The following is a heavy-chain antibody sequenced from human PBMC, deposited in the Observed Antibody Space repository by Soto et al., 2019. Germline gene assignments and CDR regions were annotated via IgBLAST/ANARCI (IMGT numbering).Heavy chain of an antibody. Sequence: SSETLSLTCAVSGDFMNSADYSWAWIRQPPGKGLEWIGYVHHSGNTYSNPALRSRLTMSVDRSRNQFSLKLTSVTATDTAIYYCARQVVITSYYFDYWGPGTLVTVSS. CDR1: GDFMNSADYS. V-gene: IGHV4-30-2*01. CDR3: ARQVVITSYYFDY. D-gene: IGHD3-22*01. CDR2: VHHSGNT. J-gene: IGHJ4*02.